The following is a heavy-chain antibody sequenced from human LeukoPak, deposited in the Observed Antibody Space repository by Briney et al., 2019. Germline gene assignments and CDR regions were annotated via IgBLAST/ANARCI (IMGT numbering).Heavy chain of an antibody. CDR1: GYTFTSYY. D-gene: IGHD3-10*01. J-gene: IGHJ6*03. V-gene: IGHV1-46*01. CDR3: ARDLHRVVVRGVPHYYYYMDV. CDR2: INPSGGST. Sequence: ASVKVSCKASGYTFTSYYMHWVRQAPGQGLEWMGIINPSGGSTSYAQKFQGRVTMTRDMSTSTVYMELSSLRSDDTAVFYCARDLHRVVVRGVPHYYYYMDVWGKGTTVTISS.